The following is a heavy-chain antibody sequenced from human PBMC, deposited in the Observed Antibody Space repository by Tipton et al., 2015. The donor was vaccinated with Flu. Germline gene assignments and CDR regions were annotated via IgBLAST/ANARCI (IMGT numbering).Heavy chain of an antibody. D-gene: IGHD5-24*01. CDR1: GFTFGDFA. Sequence: SLRLSCATSGFTFGDFAVTWVRQAPGKGLEWVGFIRSKIYSETTEYAASVKGRFSISRDDSKSTVYLQMNSLKAEDTAVYYCASGWHQLVDYWGQGILVTVSS. CDR2: IRSKIYSETT. CDR3: ASGWHQLVDY. J-gene: IGHJ4*02. V-gene: IGHV3-49*04.